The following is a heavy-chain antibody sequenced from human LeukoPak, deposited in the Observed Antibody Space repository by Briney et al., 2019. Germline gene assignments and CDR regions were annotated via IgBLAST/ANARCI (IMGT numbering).Heavy chain of an antibody. J-gene: IGHJ4*02. CDR1: GFPFSSYA. CDR3: VRSLDY. V-gene: IGHV3-23*01. CDR2: IAGSDGFT. Sequence: GGSLRLSCAASGFPFSSYAMNWVRHAPGKGLEWVSVIAGSDGFTQYADSVKGRFTISRDNSKNTVYLQMNRLRVEDTALYYCVRSLDYWGQGTLVTVSS.